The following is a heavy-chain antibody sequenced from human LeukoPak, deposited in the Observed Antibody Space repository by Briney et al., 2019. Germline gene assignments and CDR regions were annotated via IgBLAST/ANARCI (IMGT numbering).Heavy chain of an antibody. J-gene: IGHJ5*01. CDR3: ARTGKFDS. Sequence: GGSLRLSCAASGFTFSNYWVNWVRQAPGKGLEWVANIKTDGSETYYVDSVKGRFTISRDNAKNSVYLQMNSLRAEDTAIYYCARTGKFDSWGQGTLVTVSA. CDR1: GFTFSNYW. V-gene: IGHV3-7*05. CDR2: IKTDGSET.